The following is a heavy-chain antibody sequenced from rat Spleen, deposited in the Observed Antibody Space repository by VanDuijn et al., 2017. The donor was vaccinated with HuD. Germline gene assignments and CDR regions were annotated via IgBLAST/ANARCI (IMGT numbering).Heavy chain of an antibody. CDR2: ISYDGSSN. CDR1: GFTFSDYN. D-gene: IGHD1-1*01. CDR3: ARKKYYYSAPFDY. Sequence: EVQLVESGGGLVQPGRSLKLSCAASGFTFSDYNMAWVRQAPKKGLEWVATISYDGSSNFYRDSVKGRFTISRDNAKSTLYLQMDSLRSEDTATYYCARKKYYYSAPFDYWGQGVMVTVSS. J-gene: IGHJ2*01. V-gene: IGHV5-7*01.